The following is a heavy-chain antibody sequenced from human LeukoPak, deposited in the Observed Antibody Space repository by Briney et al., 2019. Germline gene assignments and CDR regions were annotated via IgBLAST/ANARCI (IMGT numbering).Heavy chain of an antibody. CDR3: ARDGGSYRFDY. V-gene: IGHV3-11*01. J-gene: IGHJ4*02. CDR1: GFTFSDYY. D-gene: IGHD1-26*01. Sequence: PGGSLRLSCAVSGFTFSDYYMGWIRQAPGKGLEWVSYISSTGNTIYHADSVKGRFTISRDNAKNSLYLQMNSLRAEDTAVYYCARDGGSYRFDYWGREPWSPSPQ. CDR2: ISSTGNTI.